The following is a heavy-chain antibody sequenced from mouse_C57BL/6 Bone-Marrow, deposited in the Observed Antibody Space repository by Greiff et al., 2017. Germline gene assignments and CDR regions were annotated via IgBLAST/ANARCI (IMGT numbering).Heavy chain of an antibody. CDR2: IDPSDSYT. J-gene: IGHJ2*01. V-gene: IGHV1-50*01. CDR1: GYTFTSYW. CDR3: ARGRFDY. Sequence: QVQLQQPGAELVKPGASVTLSCKASGYTFTSYWMQWVKQRPGQGLEWIGEIDPSDSYTNYNQKFKGKATLPVDTSSSTAYMQLSSLTSEDSAVYYCARGRFDYWGQGTTLTVSS.